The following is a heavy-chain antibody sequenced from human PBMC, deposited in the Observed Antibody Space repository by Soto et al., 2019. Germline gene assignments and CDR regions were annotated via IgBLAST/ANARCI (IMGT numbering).Heavy chain of an antibody. CDR2: ISAYNGNT. Sequence: ASVKVSCKASGYTFTSYGISWVRQAPGQGLEWMGWISAYNGNTNYAQKLQGRVTMTTDTSTSTAYMELRSLRSDDTAVYYCVIYDILTGYSNPNSEDYWGQGTLVTVSS. J-gene: IGHJ4*02. D-gene: IGHD3-9*01. CDR1: GYTFTSYG. V-gene: IGHV1-18*04. CDR3: VIYDILTGYSNPNSEDY.